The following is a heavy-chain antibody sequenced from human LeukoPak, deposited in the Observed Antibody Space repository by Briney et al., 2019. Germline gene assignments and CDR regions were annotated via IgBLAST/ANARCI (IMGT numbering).Heavy chain of an antibody. CDR1: GFTFSNSA. Sequence: GGSLRLSCAASGFTFSNSAMSWVRQAPGRGLEWVSGISGSGVNTFYADSVEGRFTISRDNSKNTLYLQMYSLRADDTAMYYCAKGYYADPFDVWGQGTLVTVSS. J-gene: IGHJ4*02. V-gene: IGHV3-23*01. D-gene: IGHD4-17*01. CDR2: ISGSGVNT. CDR3: AKGYYADPFDV.